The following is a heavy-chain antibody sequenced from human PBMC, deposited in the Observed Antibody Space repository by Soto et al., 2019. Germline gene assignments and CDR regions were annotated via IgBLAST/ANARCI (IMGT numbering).Heavy chain of an antibody. CDR1: GYTFTSYA. Sequence: ASVKVSCKASGYTFTSYAMHWVRQAPGQRLEWMGWINAGNGNTKYSQKFQGRVTITRDTSASTAYMELSSLRSEDTAVYYCARGHIVVVVAATFDYWGQGTLVTVSS. D-gene: IGHD2-15*01. V-gene: IGHV1-3*01. J-gene: IGHJ4*02. CDR2: INAGNGNT. CDR3: ARGHIVVVVAATFDY.